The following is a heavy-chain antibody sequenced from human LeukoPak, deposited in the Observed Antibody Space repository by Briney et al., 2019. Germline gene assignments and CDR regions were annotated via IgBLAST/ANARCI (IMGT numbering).Heavy chain of an antibody. CDR1: GYSFISYW. V-gene: IGHV5-51*01. D-gene: IGHD2-2*01. CDR2: IYPGDSET. Sequence: GESLKISCKGSGYSFISYWIGWVRQMPGKGLEWMGIIYPGDSETRYSPSFQGQVTISADKSISTAYLQWSSLKASDTAIYYCARQWGDCSSTSCYSAYWGQGTLVTVSS. J-gene: IGHJ4*02. CDR3: ARQWGDCSSTSCYSAY.